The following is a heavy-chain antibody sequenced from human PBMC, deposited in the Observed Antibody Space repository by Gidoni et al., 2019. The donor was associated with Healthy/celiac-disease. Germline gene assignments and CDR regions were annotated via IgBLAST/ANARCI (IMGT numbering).Heavy chain of an antibody. D-gene: IGHD4-17*01. CDR2: IDWDDDK. CDR1: GFSLSTSGMR. Sequence: QVTLKESGPALVKPTQTLTLTCTFSGFSLSTSGMRVSWIRQPPGKALEWLARIDWDDDKFYSTSLKTRLTSSKDTSKNQVVLTMTNMDPVDTATYYCARILGGDYGNNWFDPWGQGTLVTVSS. CDR3: ARILGGDYGNNWFDP. V-gene: IGHV2-70*04. J-gene: IGHJ5*02.